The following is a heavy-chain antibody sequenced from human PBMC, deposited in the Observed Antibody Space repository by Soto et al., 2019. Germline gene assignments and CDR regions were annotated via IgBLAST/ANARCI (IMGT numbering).Heavy chain of an antibody. V-gene: IGHV3-48*01. CDR1: GFTFSSYS. Sequence: GGLRLSCIVSGFTFSSYSMNWVRQAPGKGLEWVSYISSSSSTIYYADSVKGRFTISRDNAKNSLYLQMNSLRVEDTAVYYCARAGLVTAVDYWGQGTLVTVSS. D-gene: IGHD2-21*02. J-gene: IGHJ4*02. CDR3: ARAGLVTAVDY. CDR2: ISSSSSTI.